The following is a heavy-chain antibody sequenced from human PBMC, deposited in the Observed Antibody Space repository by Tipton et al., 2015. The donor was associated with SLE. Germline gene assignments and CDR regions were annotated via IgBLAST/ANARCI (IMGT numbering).Heavy chain of an antibody. D-gene: IGHD6-19*01. CDR2: VSTSGRT. V-gene: IGHV4-61*02. J-gene: IGHJ6*03. Sequence: TLSLTCTVSGGSISRGSCWSWIRQPAGKGLEWIGRVSTSGRTNYNPSLKSRVTISVDTSKNQFSLKLSSVTAADTAVYYYAKGLGAYSSGWRYYYYYMDVWGKGTTVTVSS. CDR3: AKGLGAYSSGWRYYYYYMDV. CDR1: GGSISRGSC.